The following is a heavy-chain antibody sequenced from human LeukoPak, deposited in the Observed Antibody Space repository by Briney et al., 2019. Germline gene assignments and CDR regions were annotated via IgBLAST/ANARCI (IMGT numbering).Heavy chain of an antibody. V-gene: IGHV3-74*01. CDR3: ARSPTYGSGGSGAFDI. CDR2: INSDGSST. D-gene: IGHD3-10*01. J-gene: IGHJ3*02. Sequence: GGSLRLSCAASGFTFSSYLMHWVRQAPGKGLVWVSRINSDGSSTSYADSVKGRFATSRDNAKNTLYLQMNSLRAEDTAVYYCARSPTYGSGGSGAFDIWGQGTMVTVSS. CDR1: GFTFSSYL.